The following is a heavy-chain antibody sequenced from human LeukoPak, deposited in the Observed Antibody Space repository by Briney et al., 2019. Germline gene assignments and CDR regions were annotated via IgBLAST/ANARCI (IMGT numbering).Heavy chain of an antibody. CDR3: ARDWGVGGRPGYMDV. Sequence: SETLSLTCTVSGGSISNKYWSWIRQPPGKGLEWIGYIYYSGNTNYNPSLKSRVTILVGTSKNQVSLKLSSVTAADTAVYFCARDWGVGGRPGYMDVWGKGTTVTVSS. CDR2: IYYSGNT. J-gene: IGHJ6*03. CDR1: GGSISNKY. D-gene: IGHD6-6*01. V-gene: IGHV4-59*01.